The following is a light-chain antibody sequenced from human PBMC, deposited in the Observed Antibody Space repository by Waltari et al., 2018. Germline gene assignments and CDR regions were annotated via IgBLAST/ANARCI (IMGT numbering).Light chain of an antibody. CDR2: RNN. Sequence: QSVLTQPPSASGTPGQRVTVSCSGSSSNIGSTYVYWYQQLPGTAPRLLIYRNNQRPAGVTDRFSGSKSGTSASLAISGLRYEDEADYYCATWDDSLSAWVFGGGTKLTVL. CDR3: ATWDDSLSAWV. CDR1: SSNIGSTY. J-gene: IGLJ3*02. V-gene: IGLV1-47*01.